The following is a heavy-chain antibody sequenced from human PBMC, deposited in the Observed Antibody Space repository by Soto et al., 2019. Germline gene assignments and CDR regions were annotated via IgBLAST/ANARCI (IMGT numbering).Heavy chain of an antibody. J-gene: IGHJ6*02. D-gene: IGHD2-2*01. CDR3: ARALLSVVPAATYYYYGMDV. Sequence: LSLTCTVSGGSISSYYWSWIRQPAGKGLEWIGRIYTSGSTNYNPSLKSRVTMSVDTSKNQFSLKLSSVTAADTAVYYCARALLSVVPAATYYYYGMDVWGQGTTVTVSS. CDR1: GGSISSYY. CDR2: IYTSGST. V-gene: IGHV4-4*07.